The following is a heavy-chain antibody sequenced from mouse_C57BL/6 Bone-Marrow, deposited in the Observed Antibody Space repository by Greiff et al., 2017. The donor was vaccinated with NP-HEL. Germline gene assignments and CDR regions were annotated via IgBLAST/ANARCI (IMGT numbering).Heavy chain of an antibody. V-gene: IGHV1-69*01. CDR2: IDPSDSYT. D-gene: IGHD3-2*02. CDR3: ARSDSSGDEGYAMDY. Sequence: QVQLQQPGAELVMPGASVKLSCKASGYTFTSYWMHWVKQRPGQGLEWIGEIDPSDSYTNYNQKFKGKSTLTVDKSSSTAYMQLSSLTSEDSAVYYCARSDSSGDEGYAMDYWGQGTSVTVSS. J-gene: IGHJ4*01. CDR1: GYTFTSYW.